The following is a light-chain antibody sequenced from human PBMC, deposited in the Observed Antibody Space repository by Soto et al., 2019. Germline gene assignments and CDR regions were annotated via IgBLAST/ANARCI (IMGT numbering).Light chain of an antibody. J-gene: IGKJ2*01. Sequence: DIQMTQSPSTLSASVGVRVTMTCRASQTISGWLAWYQQKPGKAPNLLIYEASTLETGVPSRFSASGSATEFTLTISNLQPDDFATYYCQQYDSYSPFTFGQGTKLDIK. CDR2: EAS. V-gene: IGKV1-5*03. CDR1: QTISGW. CDR3: QQYDSYSPFT.